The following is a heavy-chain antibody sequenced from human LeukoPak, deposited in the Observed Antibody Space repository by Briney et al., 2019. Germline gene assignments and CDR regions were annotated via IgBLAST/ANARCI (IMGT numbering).Heavy chain of an antibody. V-gene: IGHV4-4*07. CDR3: ARGSITIFGDAFDI. CDR2: IYTSGST. Sequence: SETLSLTCTVSGGSISSYYWSWIRQPAGKGLEWIGRIYTSGSTNYNPSPKSRVTMSVDTSKNQFSLKLSSVTAADTAVYYCARGSITIFGDAFDIWGQGTMVTVSS. D-gene: IGHD3-3*01. J-gene: IGHJ3*02. CDR1: GGSISSYY.